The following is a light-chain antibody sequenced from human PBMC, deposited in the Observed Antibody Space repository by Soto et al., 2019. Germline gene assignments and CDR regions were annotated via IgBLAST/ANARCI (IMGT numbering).Light chain of an antibody. Sequence: DIQVTQSPSSLSASVGDTVTITCRASQSISSWLAWYQQKPGKAPKLLIYKASSLESEVPSRFSGSGSGTEFTFTISSLQPDDFATYYCQQYNTYPLSFGGGTRVEIK. J-gene: IGKJ4*01. CDR3: QQYNTYPLS. CDR1: QSISSW. CDR2: KAS. V-gene: IGKV1-5*03.